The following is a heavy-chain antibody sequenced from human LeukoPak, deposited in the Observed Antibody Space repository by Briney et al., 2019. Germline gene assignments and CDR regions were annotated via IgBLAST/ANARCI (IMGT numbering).Heavy chain of an antibody. CDR3: ARAFDSSGYYFGTFYYLDY. CDR1: GFNFSTYC. Sequence: LSGGSLRLSCAASGFNFSTYCLSWVRQAPGKGLEWVANIKEDGSEKFYVESVRGRFTISRDNAKHSLYLQMNSLRAEDTAVYYCARAFDSSGYYFGTFYYLDYWAREPWSPSPQ. D-gene: IGHD3-22*01. V-gene: IGHV3-7*01. J-gene: IGHJ4*02. CDR2: IKEDGSEK.